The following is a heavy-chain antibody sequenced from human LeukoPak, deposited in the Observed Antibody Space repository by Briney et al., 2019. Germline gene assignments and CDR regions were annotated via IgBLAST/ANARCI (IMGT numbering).Heavy chain of an antibody. D-gene: IGHD3-22*01. CDR2: INPNSGGT. CDR3: ARVRGDSSGYSLGY. CDR1: GYTFSGYY. J-gene: IGHJ4*02. V-gene: IGHV1-2*02. Sequence: ASVKVSCKASGYTFSGYYIHWVRQAPGQGLEWMGWINPNSGGTNYPQKFQGRVTMTRDTSISTAYMELSRLRSDDTAVYYCARVRGDSSGYSLGYWGQGTLVTVSS.